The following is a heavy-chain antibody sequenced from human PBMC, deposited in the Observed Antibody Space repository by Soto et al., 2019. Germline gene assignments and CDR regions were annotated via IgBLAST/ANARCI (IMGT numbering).Heavy chain of an antibody. V-gene: IGHV3-7*01. CDR2: IKEDGSER. Sequence: EVQLLESGGVLVQPGGSLRLSCAASGFTLSSYWMGWVRQAPGKGLEWVANIKEDGSERYYVDSVKGRFTISRDNAKNSLYLQMNSLRAEDSAVYHCARDPIRGDGYVRDYWGQGALVTVSS. D-gene: IGHD2-21*01. J-gene: IGHJ4*02. CDR3: ARDPIRGDGYVRDY. CDR1: GFTLSSYW.